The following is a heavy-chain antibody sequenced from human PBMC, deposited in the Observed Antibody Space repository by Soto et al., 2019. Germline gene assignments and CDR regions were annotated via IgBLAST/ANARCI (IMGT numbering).Heavy chain of an antibody. CDR2: IYYSGST. D-gene: IGHD7-27*01. Sequence: QVQLQESGPGLVKPSQTLSLTCTVSGGSISSGGYYWSWIRQHPGKGLEWIGYIYYSGSTYYNPSLMSRVTIAVDTAKNQFSLKLSSVTAADTAVYYCARTLTGIRSFDYGGQGTLVTVSS. CDR3: ARTLTGIRSFDY. V-gene: IGHV4-31*03. CDR1: GGSISSGGYY. J-gene: IGHJ4*02.